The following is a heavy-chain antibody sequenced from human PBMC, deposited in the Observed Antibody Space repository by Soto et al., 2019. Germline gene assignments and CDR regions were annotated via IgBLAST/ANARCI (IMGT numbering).Heavy chain of an antibody. J-gene: IGHJ4*02. D-gene: IGHD1-20*01. CDR1: GDAISNFY. Sequence: SETLSLTCSVSGDAISNFYWSWIRQTPGRGLEWIGCVHESGSTDYNPSLKGRVTISLHTSKSQFSLSLRSATAADTATYYCARGTRALITSFFAYWGQGIPVNRLL. CDR2: VHESGST. V-gene: IGHV4-59*03. CDR3: ARGTRALITSFFAY.